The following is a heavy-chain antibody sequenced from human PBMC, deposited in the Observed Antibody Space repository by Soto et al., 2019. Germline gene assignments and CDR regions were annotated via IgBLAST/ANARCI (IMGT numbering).Heavy chain of an antibody. Sequence: PGGALRLWCAASGFPFSSYGLSWVRQAPGKGLGWVAVISDGGSNKYYADSVKGRFTISRDNSKNTLYLQMNSLRAEATAVYYCAKDSGGGIVGATFHYWGQGTLVTVS. CDR3: AKDSGGGIVGATFHY. V-gene: IGHV3-30*18. J-gene: IGHJ4*02. CDR2: ISDGGSNK. D-gene: IGHD1-26*01. CDR1: GFPFSSYG.